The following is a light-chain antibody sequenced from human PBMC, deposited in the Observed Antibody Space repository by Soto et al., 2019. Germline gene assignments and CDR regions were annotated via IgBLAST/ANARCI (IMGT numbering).Light chain of an antibody. J-gene: IGKJ5*01. CDR3: LQYKTYSLIT. CDR2: KAS. V-gene: IGKV1-5*03. Sequence: DIQMTQSPSILSASIGDRVTITCRASQSVSNWLAWYQQKPGTAPEVLIYKASTLESGVPSRFTGNGSGTEFTLTISKLQSDDFATYYCLQYKTYSLITFGQGTRLEIK. CDR1: QSVSNW.